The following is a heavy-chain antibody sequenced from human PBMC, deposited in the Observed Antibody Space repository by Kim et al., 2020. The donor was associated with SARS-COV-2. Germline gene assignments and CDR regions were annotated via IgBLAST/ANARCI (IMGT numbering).Heavy chain of an antibody. V-gene: IGHV3-7*01. D-gene: IGHD3-22*01. CDR1: GFTFTNYW. J-gene: IGHJ4*02. CDR2: IYKDGSEK. Sequence: GGSLRLSCTISGFTFTNYWMSWVRQAPGKGLEWVANIYKDGSEKNYVDSVRDRFTISRDNARNSVYLQMNSLRAEDTGLYYCARGGKFYYDTSGYPDDFWGQGTLVTVSS. CDR3: ARGGKFYYDTSGYPDDF.